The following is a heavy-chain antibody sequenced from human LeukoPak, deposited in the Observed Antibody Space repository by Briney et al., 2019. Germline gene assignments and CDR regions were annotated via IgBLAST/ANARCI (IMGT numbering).Heavy chain of an antibody. Sequence: SETLSLTCTVPGGSISIYYWTWIRQPPGKELEWIGYIDYSGSTNYNPSLKSRVTISVDTSKNQFSLKLSSVTAAGTAVYYCARGGDGYIDYFDYWGQGTLVTVSS. CDR2: IDYSGST. D-gene: IGHD5-24*01. CDR3: ARGGDGYIDYFDY. J-gene: IGHJ4*02. CDR1: GGSISIYY. V-gene: IGHV4-59*01.